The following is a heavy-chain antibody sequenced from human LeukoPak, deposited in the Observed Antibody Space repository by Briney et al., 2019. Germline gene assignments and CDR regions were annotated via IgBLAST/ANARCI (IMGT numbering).Heavy chain of an antibody. V-gene: IGHV4-34*01. CDR2: INHLGST. J-gene: IGHJ4*02. Sequence: SETLSLTCGVYDGSFSGHYWAWIRQSPGKGLEWIGDINHLGSTNFNPSLRSRVTISVDTSKKQFSLKLTSVTAADAAVYYCVCVRVGAYGTFDYWGQGTLVTVSS. CDR1: DGSFSGHY. D-gene: IGHD1-14*01. CDR3: VCVRVGAYGTFDY.